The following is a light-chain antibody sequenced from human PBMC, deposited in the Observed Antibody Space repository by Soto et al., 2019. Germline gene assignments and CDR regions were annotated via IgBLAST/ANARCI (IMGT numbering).Light chain of an antibody. J-gene: IGLJ1*01. CDR2: EVN. V-gene: IGLV2-8*01. CDR3: TSYAGGNNV. Sequence: QSVLTQPPSASGSPGQSVTISCSGTSSDVGAYNYVSWYQQHPGKVPKLMVYEVNKRPSGVPDRFSGSKSGNTASLTVSGLQAEDGADYYCTSYAGGNNVFGTGTKLPAL. CDR1: SSDVGAYNY.